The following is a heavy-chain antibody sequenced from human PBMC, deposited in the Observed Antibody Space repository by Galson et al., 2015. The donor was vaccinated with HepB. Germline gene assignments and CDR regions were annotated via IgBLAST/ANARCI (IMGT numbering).Heavy chain of an antibody. J-gene: IGHJ4*02. D-gene: IGHD1-26*01. CDR2: IRVSNGNT. CDR1: GSTFDNYG. Sequence: SVKVSCKAAGSTFDNYGISWVRQAPGQGLEWMGWIRVSNGNTTYAPKFQDRVTMTADRGTPTAYMEMTSLTSEDTAVYYCARDDRIVGANPEEWGQGTLVIVSS. CDR3: ARDDRIVGANPEE. V-gene: IGHV1-18*01.